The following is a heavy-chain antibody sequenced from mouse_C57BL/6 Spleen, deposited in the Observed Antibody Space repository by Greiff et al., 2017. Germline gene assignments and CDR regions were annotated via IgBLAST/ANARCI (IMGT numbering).Heavy chain of an antibody. D-gene: IGHD3-2*02. CDR3: ARDSSGYVAWFAY. CDR1: GYTFTSYW. CDR2: IDPNSGGT. J-gene: IGHJ3*01. V-gene: IGHV1-72*01. Sequence: VQLQQPGAELVKPGASVKLSCKASGYTFTSYWMHWVKQGPGRGLGWIGRIDPNSGGTKYNEKFKSKATLTVDKPSSTAYMQLSSLTSEDSAVYYCARDSSGYVAWFAYWGQGTLVTVSA.